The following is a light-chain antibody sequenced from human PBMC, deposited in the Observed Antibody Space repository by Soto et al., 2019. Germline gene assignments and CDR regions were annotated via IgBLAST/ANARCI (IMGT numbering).Light chain of an antibody. Sequence: QSALTQPASVSGSPGQSITISCTGTSSDVGGYNYVSWYQQHPGKAPKLMIYDVNTRPSGVSNRFSGSKSGNTASLTISGLQVEDGADYYCSSYTSSISFGGGTKLTVL. CDR1: SSDVGGYNY. CDR2: DVN. J-gene: IGLJ2*01. CDR3: SSYTSSIS. V-gene: IGLV2-14*01.